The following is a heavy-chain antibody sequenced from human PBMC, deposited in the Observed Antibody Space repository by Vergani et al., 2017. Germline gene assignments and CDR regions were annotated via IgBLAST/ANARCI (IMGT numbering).Heavy chain of an antibody. D-gene: IGHD3-10*01. J-gene: IGHJ4*02. CDR1: GGSFSGYY. CDR2: INPSGST. CDR3: ATAPRGHY. Sequence: QVQLQESGAGLLKPSETLSLTCAVYGGSFSGYYWSWIRQPPGKGLEWIGQINPSGSTNYNPSLKSRVTISVDTSKNQFSLKLSSVTAADTAVYYCATAPRGHYWGQGTLVIVSS. V-gene: IGHV4-34*01.